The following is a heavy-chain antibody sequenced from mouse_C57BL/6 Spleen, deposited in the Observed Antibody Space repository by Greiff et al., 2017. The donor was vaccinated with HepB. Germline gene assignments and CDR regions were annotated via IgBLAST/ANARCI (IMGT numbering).Heavy chain of an antibody. J-gene: IGHJ1*03. CDR1: GFTFSDYG. V-gene: IGHV5-17*01. CDR3: ARGGLLRAYFDV. CDR2: LSSGSSTI. D-gene: IGHD1-1*01. Sequence: EVQGVESGGGLVKPGGSLKLSCAASGFTFSDYGMHWVRQAPEKGLEWVAYLSSGSSTIYYADTVKGRFTIARDNAKNTLFLQMTSLRSEDTALYYCARGGLLRAYFDVWGTGTTVTVSS.